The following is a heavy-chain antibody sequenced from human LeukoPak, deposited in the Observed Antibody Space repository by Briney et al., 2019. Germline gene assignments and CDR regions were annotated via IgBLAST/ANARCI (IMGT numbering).Heavy chain of an antibody. Sequence: SETLSLTCAVYGGSFSGYYWSWIRQPPGKGLEWIGEINHSGSTNYNPSLKSRVTISVDTSKNQFSLKLSSVAAADTAVYYCARGPYSYDSSGAFDIWGQGTMVTVSS. D-gene: IGHD3-22*01. CDR1: GGSFSGYY. V-gene: IGHV4-34*01. CDR3: ARGPYSYDSSGAFDI. CDR2: INHSGST. J-gene: IGHJ3*02.